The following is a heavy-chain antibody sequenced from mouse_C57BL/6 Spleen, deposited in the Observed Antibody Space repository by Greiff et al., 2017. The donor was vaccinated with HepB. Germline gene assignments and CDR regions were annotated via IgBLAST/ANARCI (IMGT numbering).Heavy chain of an antibody. CDR3: APTTVVATGAMDY. D-gene: IGHD1-1*01. CDR2: IDPLDGET. CDR1: GFNFNDYY. Sequence: VLLQQSGAELVQPGASVKLSCTASGFNFNDYYMHWVMQRTGQGLEWIGRIDPLDGETKYAPKFQGKATITADTSSNTAYLQLSSLTSEDTAVYYCAPTTVVATGAMDYWGQGTSVTVSS. V-gene: IGHV14-2*01. J-gene: IGHJ4*01.